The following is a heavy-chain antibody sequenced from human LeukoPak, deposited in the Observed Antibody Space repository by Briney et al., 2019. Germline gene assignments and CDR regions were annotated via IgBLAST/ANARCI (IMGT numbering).Heavy chain of an antibody. V-gene: IGHV3-49*03. CDR3: TRGSDTIFGVARDGFDS. CDR2: VRTKPYGGTT. Sequence: GGSLRLSCTAAGFTFGDYVVTWFRQAPGKGLEWVAFVRTKPYGGTTEYAASVKGRFTISRDDSESIAYLQMNSLRTEDTAVYYCTRGSDTIFGVARDGFDSWGQGTLVTVSS. J-gene: IGHJ4*02. D-gene: IGHD3-3*01. CDR1: GFTFGDYV.